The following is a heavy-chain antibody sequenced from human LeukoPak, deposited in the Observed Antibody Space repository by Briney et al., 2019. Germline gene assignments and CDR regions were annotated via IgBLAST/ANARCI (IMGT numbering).Heavy chain of an antibody. J-gene: IGHJ3*02. CDR2: INPSGGST. V-gene: IGHV1-46*03. CDR1: GYTFTSYY. CDR3: ARPPTLGHAFDI. Sequence: EASVKVSCKASGYTFTSYYMHWVRQAPGQGLEWMGIINPSGGSTGYAQKFQGRVTMTRDTSTSTVYTELSSLRSEDTAVYYCARPPTLGHAFDIWGQGTMVTVSS.